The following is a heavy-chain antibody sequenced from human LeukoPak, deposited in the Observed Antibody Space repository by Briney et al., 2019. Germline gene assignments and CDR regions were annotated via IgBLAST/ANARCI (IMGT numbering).Heavy chain of an antibody. Sequence: ASMKVSCKACGYTFTDYFLHWVRRAPGQEFELMGWINPNSGATHYIQSFQGRVTMTRDTSLSIAYLQLNSLTSDDTAMYYCARAQYLTAPAGTFANSWGQGTLVTVSS. CDR2: INPNSGAT. CDR1: GYTFTDYF. V-gene: IGHV1-2*02. J-gene: IGHJ4*02. CDR3: ARAQYLTAPAGTFANS. D-gene: IGHD6-13*01.